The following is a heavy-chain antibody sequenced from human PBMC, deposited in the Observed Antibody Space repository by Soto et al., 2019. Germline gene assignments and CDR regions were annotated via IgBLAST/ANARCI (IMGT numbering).Heavy chain of an antibody. J-gene: IGHJ5*02. CDR2: IYTAGGT. V-gene: IGHV3-53*01. Sequence: PGGSLRLSCAASGFTVSNTYMTWVRQPPGKGLECVSVIYTAGGTNYADSVKGRFIISRDNSKNTLYLQMNSLRAEDTAVYYCARALPVAKGGFDPWGQRTLVTVSS. CDR3: ARALPVAKGGFDP. CDR1: GFTVSNTY. D-gene: IGHD2-2*01.